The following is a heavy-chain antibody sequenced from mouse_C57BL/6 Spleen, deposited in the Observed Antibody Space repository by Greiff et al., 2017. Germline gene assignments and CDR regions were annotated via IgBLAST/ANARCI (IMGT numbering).Heavy chain of an antibody. J-gene: IGHJ4*01. CDR3: ASPTRPYYSNYGDMDY. Sequence: QVQLQQPGAELVKPGASVKLSCKASGYTFTSYWMHWVKQRPGQGLEWIGMIHPNSGSTNYNEKFKSKATLNVDKSSSTAYMQLSSLTSEDSAVYYCASPTRPYYSNYGDMDYWGQGTSVTVSS. CDR1: GYTFTSYW. V-gene: IGHV1-64*01. D-gene: IGHD2-5*01. CDR2: IHPNSGST.